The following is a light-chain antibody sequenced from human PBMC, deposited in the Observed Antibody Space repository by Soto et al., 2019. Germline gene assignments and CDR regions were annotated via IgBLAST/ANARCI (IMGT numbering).Light chain of an antibody. CDR3: PQYNDYPST. CDR1: QSISSW. J-gene: IGKJ1*01. CDR2: KSS. V-gene: IGKV1-5*03. Sequence: DIQITQSPSTLSASVGERVTITCRASQSISSWSAWYQQKPGKAPKLLIFKSSSLESGVPSRVSGSGYGTEFTLTIRSLQPDDFATYYCPQYNDYPSTFGQGTKVEIK.